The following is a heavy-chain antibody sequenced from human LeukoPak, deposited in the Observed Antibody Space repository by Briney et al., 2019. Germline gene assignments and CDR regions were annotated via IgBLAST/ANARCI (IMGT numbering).Heavy chain of an antibody. CDR1: GGSISSSS. CDR2: ISSSSSYI. V-gene: IGHV3-21*04. J-gene: IGHJ6*03. CDR3: ARVSGEQLVYLLYYMDV. Sequence: PSETLSLTCTVSGGSISSSSYYWGWIRQPPGKGLEWVSSISSSSSYIYYADSVKGRFTISRDNAKNSLYLQMNSLRAEDTAVYYCARVSGEQLVYLLYYMDVWGKGTTVTVSS. D-gene: IGHD6-6*01.